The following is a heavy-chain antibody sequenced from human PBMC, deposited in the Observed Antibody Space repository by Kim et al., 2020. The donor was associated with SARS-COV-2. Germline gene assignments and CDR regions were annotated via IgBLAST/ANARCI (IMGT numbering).Heavy chain of an antibody. CDR3: AREGVEMATQIPRAFDI. Sequence: SVKVSCKASGGTFSSYAISWVRQAPGQGLEWMGGIIPIFGTANYAQKFQGRVTITADESTSTAYMELSSLRSEDTAVYYCAREGVEMATQIPRAFDIWGQGTMVTVSS. J-gene: IGHJ3*02. CDR2: IIPIFGTA. D-gene: IGHD5-12*01. CDR1: GGTFSSYA. V-gene: IGHV1-69*13.